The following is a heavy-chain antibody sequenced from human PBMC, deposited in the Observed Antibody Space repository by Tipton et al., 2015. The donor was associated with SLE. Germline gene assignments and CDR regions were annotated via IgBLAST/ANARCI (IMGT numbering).Heavy chain of an antibody. CDR1: GFTFSSYW. CDR2: IKQDGSEK. V-gene: IGHV3-7*01. CDR3: ARDRAAAAGPDFDY. Sequence: VQLVQSGGGLIQPGGSLRLSCAASGFTFSSYWMSWVRQAPGKGLEWVANIKQDGSEKYYVDSVKGRFTISRDNAKNSLYLQMNSLRAEDTAVYYCARDRAAAAGPDFDYWGQGTLVTVSS. J-gene: IGHJ4*02. D-gene: IGHD6-13*01.